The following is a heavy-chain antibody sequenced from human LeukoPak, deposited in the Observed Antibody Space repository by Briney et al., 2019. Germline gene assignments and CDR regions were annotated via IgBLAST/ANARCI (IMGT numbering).Heavy chain of an antibody. V-gene: IGHV4-59*01. CDR1: GGSISSYY. D-gene: IGHD2-15*01. CDR2: LYYSGST. Sequence: PSETLSLTCTVSGGSISSYYWSWIRQPPGKGLEWIGYLYYSGSTNYNPSLKSRVTISVDTSKNQFSLKLSSVTAADTAVYYCASAGMVVAATSPNWFDPWGQGTLVTVSS. CDR3: ASAGMVVAATSPNWFDP. J-gene: IGHJ5*02.